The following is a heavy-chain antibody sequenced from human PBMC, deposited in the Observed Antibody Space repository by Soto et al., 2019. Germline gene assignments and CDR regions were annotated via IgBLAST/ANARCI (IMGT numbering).Heavy chain of an antibody. CDR2: FDPEDGET. D-gene: IGHD3-22*01. CDR3: ATAPYYYDSSGYDY. Sequence: AASVKVSCKVSGYTLTELSMHWVRQAPGKGLEWMGGFDPEDGETIYAQKFQGRVTMTEDTSTDTAYMELSSLRSEDTAVYYCATAPYYYDSSGYDYWGQGTLVTVSS. V-gene: IGHV1-24*01. CDR1: GYTLTELS. J-gene: IGHJ4*02.